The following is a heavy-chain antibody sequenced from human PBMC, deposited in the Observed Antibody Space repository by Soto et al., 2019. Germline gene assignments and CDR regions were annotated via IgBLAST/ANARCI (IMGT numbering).Heavy chain of an antibody. D-gene: IGHD2-21*01. CDR3: ARSDGYNFNWLDS. CDR2: MNTNSGNK. J-gene: IGHJ5*01. CDR1: GYTFATYD. V-gene: IGHV1-8*01. Sequence: QVQLVQSGAEVKTPGASVKVSCKASGYTFATYDINWVRQAPGQGLEWMGWMNTNSGNKGYAQKFPGRLTMTRDTALSVAHMELSSLRNEDTAVYYCARSDGYNFNWLDSWGQGTRVTVSA.